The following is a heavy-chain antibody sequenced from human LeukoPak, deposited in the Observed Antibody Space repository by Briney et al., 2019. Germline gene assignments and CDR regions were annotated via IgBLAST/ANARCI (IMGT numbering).Heavy chain of an antibody. V-gene: IGHV3-74*01. CDR2: INSDGSST. CDR1: GFTFSSYW. D-gene: IGHD4-17*01. J-gene: IGHJ4*02. Sequence: GGSLRLSCAASGFTFSSYWMHWVRQAPGKGLVWVSRINSDGSSTNYADSVKGRFTISSDNAKNTLYLQMNSLRAGDTAVYYCARATVTREFDYWGQGTLVTVSS. CDR3: ARATVTREFDY.